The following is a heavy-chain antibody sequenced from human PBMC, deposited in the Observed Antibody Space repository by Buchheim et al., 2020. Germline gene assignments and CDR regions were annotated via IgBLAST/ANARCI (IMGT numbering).Heavy chain of an antibody. V-gene: IGHV2-5*02. Sequence: QITLKESGPTLGKPTQTLTLTCTFSGLSLYTSGVGVGGIRQPPGKALEWLALIYWDDDKRYSPSLNSRLTITQDTSKNQVVLTMTNMDPVDTATYYCAHSHLWFGERIFGYWGQGT. D-gene: IGHD3-10*01. CDR1: GLSLYTSGVG. CDR2: IYWDDDK. J-gene: IGHJ4*02. CDR3: AHSHLWFGERIFGY.